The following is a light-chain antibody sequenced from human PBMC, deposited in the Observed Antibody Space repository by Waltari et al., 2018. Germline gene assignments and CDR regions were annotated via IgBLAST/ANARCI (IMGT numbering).Light chain of an antibody. Sequence: QSALTQPASLSGSPGQSITLSCAGSTNDIGLYNFASWYQHYPGKAPKLMMYDVTVRPSGVSSRFSGSKSGNTASLTITGLQADDEAYYYCCSYAGSGNVVFGGGTKVTVL. CDR1: TNDIGLYNF. V-gene: IGLV2-23*02. CDR2: DVT. CDR3: CSYAGSGNVV. J-gene: IGLJ2*01.